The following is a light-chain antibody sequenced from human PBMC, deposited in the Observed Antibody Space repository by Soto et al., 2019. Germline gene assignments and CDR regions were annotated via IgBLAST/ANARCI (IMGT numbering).Light chain of an antibody. CDR3: SSYTSSTAYV. CDR2: EVS. Sequence: QSVLPQPASVSGSPGQSITISCTGTSSDVGGYNYVSWYQLHPGKAPKLMVYEVSNRPSGVSNRFSGSKSGNTASLTISGLQAEDEADYYCSSYTSSTAYVFGTGTRSPS. V-gene: IGLV2-14*01. CDR1: SSDVGGYNY. J-gene: IGLJ1*01.